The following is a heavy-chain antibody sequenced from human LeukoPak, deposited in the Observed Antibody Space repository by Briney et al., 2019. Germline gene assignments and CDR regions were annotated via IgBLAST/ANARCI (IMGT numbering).Heavy chain of an antibody. J-gene: IGHJ4*02. Sequence: SETLSLTCTVSGGSISSYYWSWIRQPPVKGLEWIGYIYYSGSTNYNPSLKSRVTISVDTSKNQFSLKLSSVTAADTAVYYCASHEYGDSNFDYWGQGTLVTVSS. D-gene: IGHD4-17*01. V-gene: IGHV4-59*08. CDR1: GGSISSYY. CDR2: IYYSGST. CDR3: ASHEYGDSNFDY.